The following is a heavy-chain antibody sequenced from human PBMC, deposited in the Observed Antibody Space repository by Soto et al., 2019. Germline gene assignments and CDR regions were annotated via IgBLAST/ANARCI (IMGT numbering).Heavy chain of an antibody. J-gene: IGHJ4*02. Sequence: QLQLQESGPGLVKPSETLSLTCTVSGGSISSSSYYWGWIRQPPGKGLEWIGSIYYSGSTYYNPSLKSRVTISVDTSKNQFSLKLSSVTAADTAVYYCAICADDMTTVTGWGQGTLVTVSS. D-gene: IGHD4-17*01. V-gene: IGHV4-39*01. CDR2: IYYSGST. CDR1: GGSISSSSYY. CDR3: AICADDMTTVTG.